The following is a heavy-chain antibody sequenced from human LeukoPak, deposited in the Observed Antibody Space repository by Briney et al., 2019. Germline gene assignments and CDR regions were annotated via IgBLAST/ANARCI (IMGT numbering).Heavy chain of an antibody. CDR3: ARGSRVWFGELLFDY. Sequence: GGSLRLSCAASGFTFTDYYMSWIRQAPGKGLEWVSYISSSSSYTNYADSVKGRFTISRDNAKNSLYLQMNSLRAEDTAVYYCARGSRVWFGELLFDYWGQGTLVTVSS. J-gene: IGHJ4*02. V-gene: IGHV3-11*06. D-gene: IGHD3-10*01. CDR2: ISSSSSYT. CDR1: GFTFTDYY.